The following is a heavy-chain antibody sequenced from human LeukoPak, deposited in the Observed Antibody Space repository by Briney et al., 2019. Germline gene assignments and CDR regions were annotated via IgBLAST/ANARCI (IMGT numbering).Heavy chain of an antibody. V-gene: IGHV4-39*07. CDR2: IYYSGST. J-gene: IGHJ4*02. CDR3: ARTYCSAGACYHFDY. CDR1: GGSISRSSYY. Sequence: KPSETLSLTCTVSGGSISRSSYYWGWIRQPPGKGLEWIGSIYYSGSTYYNPSLKSRVTISVDTSKNQFSLKLSSVTAADTAVYYCARTYCSAGACYHFDYWGQGTLVTASS. D-gene: IGHD2-15*01.